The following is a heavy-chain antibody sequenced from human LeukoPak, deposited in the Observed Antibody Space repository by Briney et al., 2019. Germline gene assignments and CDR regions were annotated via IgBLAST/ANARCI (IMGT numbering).Heavy chain of an antibody. D-gene: IGHD3-22*01. CDR1: GGSITRSY. CDR2: ISSSGSP. Sequence: PSETLSLTCTVSGGSITRSYWSWIRQPPGKGLEWIGYISSSGSPNYNPSLRSRVTISVDTSKNQFSLKLRSVTAADTAVYYCARVVQSTDSSGFYLPEYFQHWGQGTLVTVSS. V-gene: IGHV4-59*08. J-gene: IGHJ1*01. CDR3: ARVVQSTDSSGFYLPEYFQH.